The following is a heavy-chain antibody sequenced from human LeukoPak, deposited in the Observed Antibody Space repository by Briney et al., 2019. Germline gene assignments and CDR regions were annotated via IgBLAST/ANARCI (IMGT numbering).Heavy chain of an antibody. CDR3: AKVSGTGYG. V-gene: IGHV3-30*18. D-gene: IGHD1-14*01. CDR2: ISYDGSNK. J-gene: IGHJ4*02. Sequence: GGSLRLSCAASGFTFSSYGMHWVRPAPGKGLEWVAVISYDGSNKYYADSVKGRFTISRDNSKNTLYLQMNSLRAEDTAVYYCAKVSGTGYGWGQGTLVTVSS. CDR1: GFTFSSYG.